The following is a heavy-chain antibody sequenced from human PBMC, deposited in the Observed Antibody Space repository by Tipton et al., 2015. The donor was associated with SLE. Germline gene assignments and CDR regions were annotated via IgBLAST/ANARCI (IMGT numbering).Heavy chain of an antibody. J-gene: IGHJ2*01. Sequence: LRLSCAVYGGSFSGYYWSWIRQPPGKGLEWIGEINHSGSTNYNPSLKSRVTISVDTSKNQFSLKLSSVTAADTAVYYCARVRGSVAWYFDLWGRGTLVTVSS. CDR3: ARVRGSVAWYFDL. V-gene: IGHV4-34*01. CDR2: INHSGST. D-gene: IGHD3-10*01. CDR1: GGSFSGYY.